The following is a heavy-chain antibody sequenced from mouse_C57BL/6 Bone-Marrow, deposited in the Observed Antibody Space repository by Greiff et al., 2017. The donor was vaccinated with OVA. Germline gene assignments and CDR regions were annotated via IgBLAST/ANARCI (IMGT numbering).Heavy chain of an antibody. CDR1: GFTFSDYG. CDR3: ARPGLLYYFDY. Sequence: EVKVVESGGGLVKPGGSLKLSCAASGFTFSDYGMHWVRQAPEKGLEWVAYISSGSSTIYYADTVKGRFTISRDNAKNTLFLQMTSLRSDDTAMYYCARPGLLYYFDYWGQGTTLTVSS. J-gene: IGHJ2*01. D-gene: IGHD1-1*01. V-gene: IGHV5-17*01. CDR2: ISSGSSTI.